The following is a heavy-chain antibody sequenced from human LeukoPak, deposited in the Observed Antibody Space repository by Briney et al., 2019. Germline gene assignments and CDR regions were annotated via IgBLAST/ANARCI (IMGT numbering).Heavy chain of an antibody. D-gene: IGHD1-26*01. CDR2: FDGNGPNT. Sequence: GGSLRLSCAASGFTFSSFAMTWVRQAPGKGLEWVSGFDGNGPNTYYADSVKGRWTISRDNSRNTLYLEMNSLRPEDTAIYYCAKRGSYHYTFDYWGQGTLVTVSS. J-gene: IGHJ4*02. CDR3: AKRGSYHYTFDY. CDR1: GFTFSSFA. V-gene: IGHV3-23*01.